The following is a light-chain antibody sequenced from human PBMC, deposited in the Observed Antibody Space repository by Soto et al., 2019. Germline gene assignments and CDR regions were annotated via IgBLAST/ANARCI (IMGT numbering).Light chain of an antibody. CDR3: QQYNSYWT. J-gene: IGKJ1*01. CDR2: DAS. V-gene: IGKV1-5*01. CDR1: QSISSW. Sequence: DIQMTQSPSTLSASVGDRVTITCRASQSISSWLAWYQQKPGKAPQLLIYDASSLESGVPSRFSGSGSGTEFTLTISRLQPDDFATYYCQQYNSYWTFGQGTKVEIK.